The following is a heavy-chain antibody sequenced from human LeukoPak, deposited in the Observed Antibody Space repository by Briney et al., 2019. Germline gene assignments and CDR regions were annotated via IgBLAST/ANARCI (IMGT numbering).Heavy chain of an antibody. Sequence: GGSLRLSCAASGFTFDDYAMHWVRQAPGKGLEWVSLISWGGGSTYYADSVKGRFTISRDNSKNSLYLHMNSLRAEDTALYYCAKDRWGKSYGHFDYWGQGTLVTVSS. CDR3: AKDRWGKSYGHFDY. J-gene: IGHJ4*02. CDR2: ISWGGGST. V-gene: IGHV3-43D*04. CDR1: GFTFDDYA. D-gene: IGHD3-16*01.